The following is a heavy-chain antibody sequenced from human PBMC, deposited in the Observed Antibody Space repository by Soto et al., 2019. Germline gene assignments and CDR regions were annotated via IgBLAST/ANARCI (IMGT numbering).Heavy chain of an antibody. CDR2: IYYSGST. Sequence: SETLSLTCTVSGGSISSYYWSWIRQPPGKGLEWIGYIYYSGSTNYNPSLKSRVTISVDTSKNQFSLKLSSVTAADTAVYYCAGPYSGSYDYWGQGTLVTVSS. D-gene: IGHD1-26*01. J-gene: IGHJ4*02. V-gene: IGHV4-59*01. CDR1: GGSISSYY. CDR3: AGPYSGSYDY.